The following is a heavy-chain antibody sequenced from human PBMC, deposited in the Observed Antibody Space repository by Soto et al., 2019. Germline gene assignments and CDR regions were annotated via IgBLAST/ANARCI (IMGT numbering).Heavy chain of an antibody. CDR2: IYYSGTT. Sequence: QVQLQESGPGLVKPSDTLSLTCAVSGYSISSSNWWGWIRQPPGKGLEWIGYIYYSGTTYYNPSLKSRVTMSVDTSNNQFSLKLTSVTAVDTAVYYCASREIQGPIDYWGQGTLVTVSS. J-gene: IGHJ4*02. CDR1: GYSISSSNW. D-gene: IGHD1-26*01. V-gene: IGHV4-28*01. CDR3: ASREIQGPIDY.